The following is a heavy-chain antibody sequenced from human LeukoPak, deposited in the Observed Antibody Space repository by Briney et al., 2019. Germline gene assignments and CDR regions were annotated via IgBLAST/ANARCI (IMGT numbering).Heavy chain of an antibody. D-gene: IGHD2/OR15-2a*01. CDR3: TRDAPNSPFHY. V-gene: IGHV1-2*02. CDR1: GNIVTEWS. J-gene: IGHJ4*02. Sequence: GASVKVSCKASGNIVTEWSIHWVRQAPGQGLESMGWINLKSGATYYIQKFQDRVTMTRDTFTSTAYMDLSKLTSDDTAFYYCTRDAPNSPFHYCGQGTLVTVSS. CDR2: INLKSGAT.